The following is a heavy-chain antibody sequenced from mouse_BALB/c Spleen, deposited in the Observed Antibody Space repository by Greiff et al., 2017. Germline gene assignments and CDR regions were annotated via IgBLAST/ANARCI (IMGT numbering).Heavy chain of an antibody. CDR3: ARDLDYGPWFAY. Sequence: VNVVESGPGLVAPSQSLSITCTVSGFSLTSYGVHWVRQPPGKGLEWLGVIWAGGSTNYNSALMSRLSISKDNSKSQVFLKMNSLQTDDTAMYYCARDLDYGPWFAYWGQGTLVTVSA. CDR1: GFSLTSYG. V-gene: IGHV2-9*02. CDR2: IWAGGST. J-gene: IGHJ3*01. D-gene: IGHD1-2*01.